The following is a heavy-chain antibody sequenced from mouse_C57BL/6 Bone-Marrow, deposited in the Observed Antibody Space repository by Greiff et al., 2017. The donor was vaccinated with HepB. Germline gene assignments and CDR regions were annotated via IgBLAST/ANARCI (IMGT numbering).Heavy chain of an antibody. Sequence: QVHVKQSGAELARPGASVKLSCKASGYTFTSYGISWVKQRTGQGLEWIGELYTRSGNTYYNEKFKGKATLTADKSSSTAYMELRSLPSVDSAVYFCASSPFITNDYRGQGTTLTASS. CDR2: LYTRSGNT. V-gene: IGHV1-81*01. D-gene: IGHD1-1*01. CDR1: GYTFTSYG. CDR3: ASSPFITNDY. J-gene: IGHJ2*01.